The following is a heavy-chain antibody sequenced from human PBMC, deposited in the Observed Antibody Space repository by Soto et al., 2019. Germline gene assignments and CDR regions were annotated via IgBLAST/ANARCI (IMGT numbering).Heavy chain of an antibody. CDR2: KSYDGSNE. V-gene: IGHV3-30*18. D-gene: IGHD5-12*01. J-gene: IGHJ1*01. Sequence: QVQLVESGGGVVQPGRSLRLSCAASGFTFSSYGMHWVRQAPGKGLEWVAVKSYDGSNEYYADSVKGRFTISRDNSKNTLYLQMNSLRAEDTAVYYCAKDGGYGLEEYFQYWGQGTLVTVSS. CDR1: GFTFSSYG. CDR3: AKDGGYGLEEYFQY.